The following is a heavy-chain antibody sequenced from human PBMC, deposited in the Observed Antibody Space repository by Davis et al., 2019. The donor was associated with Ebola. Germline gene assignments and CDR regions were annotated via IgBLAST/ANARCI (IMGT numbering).Heavy chain of an antibody. Sequence: GESLKISCAASGFSFSYSSMNWVRQAPGKGLEWISYISTSLITTYYADSVKGRFTISRDNAKNSLFLQMNSLRDEDTAVYYCVRDDVGALGFWGQGTLVTVSS. V-gene: IGHV3-48*02. CDR1: GFSFSYSS. J-gene: IGHJ4*02. D-gene: IGHD1-26*01. CDR2: ISTSLITT. CDR3: VRDDVGALGF.